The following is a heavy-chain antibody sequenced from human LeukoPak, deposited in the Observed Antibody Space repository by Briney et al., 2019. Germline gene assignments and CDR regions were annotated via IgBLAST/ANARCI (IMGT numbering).Heavy chain of an antibody. CDR1: GFTVSSNY. J-gene: IGHJ3*02. CDR2: IYSGGST. D-gene: IGHD1-26*01. CDR3: ARGGSYLSAFDI. Sequence: GGSLGLSCAASGFTVSSNYMSWVRQAPGKGLEWVSIIYSGGSTFYADSVKGRFTISRDNSKNTLYLQMNSLRAEDTAVYYCARGGSYLSAFDIWGQGTMVTVSS. V-gene: IGHV3-53*01.